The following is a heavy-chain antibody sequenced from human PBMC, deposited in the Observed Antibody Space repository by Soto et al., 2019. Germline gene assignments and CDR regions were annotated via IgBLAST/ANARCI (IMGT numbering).Heavy chain of an antibody. CDR2: IVVGSGNT. CDR1: GFTFTSSA. V-gene: IGHV1-58*01. CDR3: ARGHYYDSSGYYPDFDY. J-gene: IGHJ4*02. Sequence: SVKVSCKASGFTFTSSAVQWVRQARGQRLEWIGWIVVGSGNTNYAQKFQERVTITRDMSTSTAYMELSSLRSEDTAVYYCARGHYYDSSGYYPDFDYWGQGTLVTVSS. D-gene: IGHD3-22*01.